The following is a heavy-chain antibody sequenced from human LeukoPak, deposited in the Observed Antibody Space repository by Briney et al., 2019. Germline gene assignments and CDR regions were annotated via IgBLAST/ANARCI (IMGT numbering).Heavy chain of an antibody. Sequence: SETLSLTCAVSGGSISSYSWSWIRQPAGKGLEWIGRIYTSGSTNYNPSLKSRVTMSLDTSKNQFSLKPTSVTAPDTAVYYCARSNSPSRFDPWGQGTLVTVSS. CDR3: ARSNSPSRFDP. CDR2: IYTSGST. D-gene: IGHD2/OR15-2a*01. V-gene: IGHV4-4*07. CDR1: GGSISSYS. J-gene: IGHJ5*02.